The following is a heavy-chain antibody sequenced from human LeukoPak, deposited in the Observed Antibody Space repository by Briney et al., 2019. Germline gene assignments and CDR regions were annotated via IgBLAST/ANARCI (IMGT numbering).Heavy chain of an antibody. CDR3: ARERYNWNSNHFFDY. CDR1: GHTFTSYD. V-gene: IGHV1-69*13. D-gene: IGHD1-1*01. J-gene: IGHJ4*02. CDR2: IIPIFGTA. Sequence: SVKVSCKASGHTFTSYDINWVRQATGQGLEWMGGIIPIFGTANYAQKFQGRVTITADESTSTAYMELSSLRSEDTAVYYCARERYNWNSNHFFDYWGQGTLVTVSS.